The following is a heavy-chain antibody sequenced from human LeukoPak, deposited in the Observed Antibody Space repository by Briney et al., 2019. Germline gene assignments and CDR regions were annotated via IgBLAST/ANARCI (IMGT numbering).Heavy chain of an antibody. Sequence: GGSLRLSCAASGFTFSSYAMSWARQAPGKGLEWVSAISGSGGSTYYADSVKGRFTISRDNSKNTLYLQMNSLRAEDTAVYYCASLSTVTRGFDPWGQGTLVTVSS. V-gene: IGHV3-23*01. J-gene: IGHJ5*02. CDR3: ASLSTVTRGFDP. D-gene: IGHD4-17*01. CDR1: GFTFSSYA. CDR2: ISGSGGST.